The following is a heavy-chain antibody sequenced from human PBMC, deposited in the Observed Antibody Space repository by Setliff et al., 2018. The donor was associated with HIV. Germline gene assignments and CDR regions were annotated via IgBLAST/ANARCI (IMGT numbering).Heavy chain of an antibody. D-gene: IGHD3-10*01. CDR3: ARVVVRGVTFIAEYFQH. J-gene: IGHJ1*01. CDR1: GYTFTSHG. Sequence: SLKVSCKASGYTFTSHGISWVRQAPGQGLEWMGGIIPMSGVPKYAQKFQGRVTITADKSTSTAYMELRSLRSDDTAVYYCARVVVRGVTFIAEYFQHWGQGTRVTVSS. V-gene: IGHV1-69*10. CDR2: IIPMSGVP.